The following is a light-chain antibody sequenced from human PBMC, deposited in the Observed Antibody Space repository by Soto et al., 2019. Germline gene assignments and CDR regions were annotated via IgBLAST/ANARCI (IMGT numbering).Light chain of an antibody. V-gene: IGLV2-14*01. J-gene: IGLJ1*01. Sequence: QSVLTQPASVSGSPGQSITISCTGTSSDVGGYNYVSWYQQHPGKAPKLMIYEVSNRPSGVSNRFPASKSAFTASLTISGLQAEDEAHYYCSSYTTSYFYVFGPGTKVTVL. CDR3: SSYTTSYFYV. CDR2: EVS. CDR1: SSDVGGYNY.